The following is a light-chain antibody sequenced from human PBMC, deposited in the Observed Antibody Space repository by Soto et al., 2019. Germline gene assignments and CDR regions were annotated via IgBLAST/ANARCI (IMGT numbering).Light chain of an antibody. J-gene: IGLJ3*02. Sequence: QSVLAQPASVSGSPGQSITISCTGTSSDVGGYNYVSWYQHHPGKAPKLIIYEVGYRPSGVSNRFSGSKSGNTASLTISGLQAEDEADYHCSSYTSRSTLVFGGGTKLTVL. V-gene: IGLV2-14*01. CDR1: SSDVGGYNY. CDR2: EVG. CDR3: SSYTSRSTLV.